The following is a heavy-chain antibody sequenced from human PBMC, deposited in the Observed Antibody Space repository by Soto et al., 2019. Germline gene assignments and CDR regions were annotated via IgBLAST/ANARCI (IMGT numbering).Heavy chain of an antibody. CDR3: AKRRGAGGHFDY. CDR1: GFTFSSHA. Sequence: GGSLRLSCAASGFTFSSHAMTWVRQAPGKGLEWVSGISGSGETPYYADSVKGRFTISRDNSKNMLSLQMSSLRADDTAVYYCAKRRGAGGHFDYWGQGALVTVSS. V-gene: IGHV3-23*01. CDR2: ISGSGETP. D-gene: IGHD2-15*01. J-gene: IGHJ4*02.